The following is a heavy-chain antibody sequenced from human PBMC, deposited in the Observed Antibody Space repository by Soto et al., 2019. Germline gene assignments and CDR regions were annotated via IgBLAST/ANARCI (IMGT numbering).Heavy chain of an antibody. J-gene: IGHJ6*02. CDR3: ARERYDILTGYYKTYYYYGMDV. V-gene: IGHV5-51*01. CDR2: ICPGDSDT. CDR1: GYSFASYL. D-gene: IGHD3-9*01. Sequence: GESLKISCKGSGYSFASYLIGWLGQMPGKGLEWMGVICPGDSDTRYSPSFQGQVTISADKSISTAYLQWSSLKASDTAIYYCARERYDILTGYYKTYYYYGMDVWVQGTTVTVSS.